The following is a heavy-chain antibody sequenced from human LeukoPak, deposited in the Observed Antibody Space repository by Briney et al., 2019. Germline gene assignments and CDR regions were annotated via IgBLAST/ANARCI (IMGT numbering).Heavy chain of an antibody. CDR1: GFFFSSFW. CDR2: TKTDGREH. V-gene: IGHV3-7*01. CDR3: ARDQGYCTSVNCRGDAFDV. Sequence: GGSMSLSRAASGFFFSSFWMRWGRQAAGKVLGWVAKTKTDGREHYYVGSVKGRFTLSRDNAQNSLSLKMNSLRVEDTAVYYCARDQGYCTSVNCRGDAFDVWGQGSLVSVSS. J-gene: IGHJ3*01. D-gene: IGHD2-8*01.